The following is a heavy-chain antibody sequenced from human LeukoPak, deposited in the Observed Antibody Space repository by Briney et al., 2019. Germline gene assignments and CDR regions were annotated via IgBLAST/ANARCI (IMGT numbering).Heavy chain of an antibody. Sequence: GALRVSCAPSVFTFIIDVGHGGREAPEEGGGWGAFIRYDGSKKKYADSVKGRFTISRDNSKNTLYLQMNSLRAEDTAVYYCVREYSSSSGRAFDMWGQGTMVTVSP. J-gene: IGHJ3*02. CDR2: IRYDGSKK. V-gene: IGHV3-30*02. CDR1: VFTFIIDV. D-gene: IGHD6-6*01. CDR3: VREYSSSSGRAFDM.